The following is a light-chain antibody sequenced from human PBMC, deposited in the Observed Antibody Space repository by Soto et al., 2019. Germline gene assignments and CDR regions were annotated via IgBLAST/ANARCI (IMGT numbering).Light chain of an antibody. CDR3: SSFPGINTLGL. Sequence: QSALTQPASVSASPGQSITISCTGTSRDIGTYNYVSWYRQDPGKAPKLIIYEVSNRPSGVSNRFSGSKSDNTASLTISGVQAEDEADYYCSSFPGINTLGLFGGGTKLTVL. CDR1: SRDIGTYNY. J-gene: IGLJ2*01. V-gene: IGLV2-14*01. CDR2: EVS.